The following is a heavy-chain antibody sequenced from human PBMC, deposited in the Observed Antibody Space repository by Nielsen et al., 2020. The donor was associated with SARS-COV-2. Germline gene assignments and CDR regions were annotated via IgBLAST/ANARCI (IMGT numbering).Heavy chain of an antibody. D-gene: IGHD2-2*02. CDR1: GGSVSSNDW. J-gene: IGHJ6*03. CDR3: ARGHLVVVPSPILGLGPFFYSFYLDV. CDR2: VSHSGST. Sequence: SETLSLTCAVSGGSVSSNDWWTWVRQSPGKGLEWIGEVSHSGSTNYSPSLHSRVTLSMDKSRRQFSLRLASVSAADTAVYFCARGHLVVVPSPILGLGPFFYSFYLDVWGKGTTVIVSS. V-gene: IGHV4-4*02.